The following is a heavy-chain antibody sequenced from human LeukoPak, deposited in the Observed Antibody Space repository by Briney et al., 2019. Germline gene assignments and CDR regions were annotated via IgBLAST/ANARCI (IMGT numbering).Heavy chain of an antibody. CDR2: IYYSGST. Sequence: PSETLSLTCTVSGGSISSYYWSWIRQPPGKGLEWIGYIYYSGSTNYNPSLKSRVTISVDTSKNQFSLKLSSVTAADTAVYYCARLDSSGYYLLDYWGQGTLVTVSS. V-gene: IGHV4-59*01. D-gene: IGHD3-22*01. CDR1: GGSISSYY. CDR3: ARLDSSGYYLLDY. J-gene: IGHJ4*02.